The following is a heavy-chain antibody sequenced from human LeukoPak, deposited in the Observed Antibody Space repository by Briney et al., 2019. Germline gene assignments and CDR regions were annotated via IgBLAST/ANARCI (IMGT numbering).Heavy chain of an antibody. D-gene: IGHD3-16*01. Sequence: SQTLSLTCAVSGGSISSGGYSWSWIRQPPGKGLEWIGYIYHSGSTYYNPSLKSRVTISVDRSKNQFSLKLSSVTAADTAVYYCARGSRGLHFDYWGQGTLVTVSS. V-gene: IGHV4-30-2*01. CDR3: ARGSRGLHFDY. CDR1: GGSISSGGYS. CDR2: IYHSGST. J-gene: IGHJ4*02.